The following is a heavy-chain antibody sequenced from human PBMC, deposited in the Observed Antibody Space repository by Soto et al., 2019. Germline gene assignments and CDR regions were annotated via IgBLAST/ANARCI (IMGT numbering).Heavy chain of an antibody. J-gene: IGHJ3*02. CDR2: INSDGSST. Sequence: GGSLRLSCAASGFTFSSYWMHWVRQAPGKGLVWVSRINSDGSSTSYADSVKGRFTISRDNAKNTLYLQMNSLRAEDTAVYYCARGGMGSGYYYDSSGYSDAFDIWGQGTMVTVSS. CDR1: GFTFSSYW. CDR3: ARGGMGSGYYYDSSGYSDAFDI. D-gene: IGHD3-22*01. V-gene: IGHV3-74*01.